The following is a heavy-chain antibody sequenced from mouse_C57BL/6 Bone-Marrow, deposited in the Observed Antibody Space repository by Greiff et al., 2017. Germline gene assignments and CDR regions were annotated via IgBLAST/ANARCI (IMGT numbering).Heavy chain of an antibody. D-gene: IGHD1-1*01. Sequence: VHVKQSGAELVRPGASVKLSCTASGFNIKDDYMHWVKQRPEQGLEWIGWIDPENGDTEYASKFQGKATITADTSSNTAYLQLSSLTSEDTAVYYCTRGTTVVADWGQGTTLTVSS. CDR1: GFNIKDDY. J-gene: IGHJ2*01. CDR2: IDPENGDT. CDR3: TRGTTVVAD. V-gene: IGHV14-4*01.